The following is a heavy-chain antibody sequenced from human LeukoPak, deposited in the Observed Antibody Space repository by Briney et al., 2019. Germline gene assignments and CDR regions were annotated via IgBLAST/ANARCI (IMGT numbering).Heavy chain of an antibody. D-gene: IGHD3/OR15-3a*01. J-gene: IGHJ4*02. CDR2: IYYSGST. CDR3: ARLDWLSPAPPRY. CDR1: GGSISSSSYY. V-gene: IGHV4-39*01. Sequence: SETLSLTCTVSGGSISSSSYYWGWIRQPPGKGLEWIGSIYYSGSTYYNPSLKSRVTISVDTSKNQFSLKLSSVTAADTAVYYCARLDWLSPAPPRYWGQGTLVTVSS.